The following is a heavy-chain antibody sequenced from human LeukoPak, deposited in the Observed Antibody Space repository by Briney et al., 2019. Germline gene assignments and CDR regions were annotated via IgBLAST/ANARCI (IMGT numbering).Heavy chain of an antibody. CDR1: GFTFSSYG. CDR2: IRYDGSNK. CDR3: AKASNVLLWFGEEFYFDY. J-gene: IGHJ4*02. D-gene: IGHD3-10*01. Sequence: GGSLRLSCAASGFTFSSYGMHWVRQAPGKGLEWVAFIRYDGSNKYYADSVKGRFTISRDNSKNTLYLQMNSLRAEDTVVYYCAKASNVLLWFGEEFYFDYWGQGTLVTVSS. V-gene: IGHV3-30*02.